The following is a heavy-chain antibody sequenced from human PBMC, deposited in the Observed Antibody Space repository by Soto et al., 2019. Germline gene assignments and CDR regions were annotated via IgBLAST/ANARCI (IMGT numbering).Heavy chain of an antibody. CDR2: INAGNGNT. CDR1: GYTFTSYA. D-gene: IGHD3-10*01. V-gene: IGHV1-3*01. CDR3: ARSGLLWFGEAYGMDV. Sequence: ASVKVSCKASGYTFTSYAMHWVRQAPGKRLEWMGWINAGNGNTKYSQKFQGRVTITRDTSASTAYMELSSLRSEDTAVYYCARSGLLWFGEAYGMDVWGQGTTVTVSS. J-gene: IGHJ6*02.